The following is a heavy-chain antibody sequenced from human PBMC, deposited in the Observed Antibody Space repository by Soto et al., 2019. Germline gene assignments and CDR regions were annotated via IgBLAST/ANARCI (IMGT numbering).Heavy chain of an antibody. Sequence: PGGSLRLSCAASGVTFCSYAMSWVRQAPGKGLEWVSAISGSGGSTYYADSVKGRFTISRDNSKNTLYLQMNGLRAEDTAVYYCDGGKKRAFDIWGQGTMVTVSS. CDR2: ISGSGGST. D-gene: IGHD6-25*01. V-gene: IGHV3-23*01. J-gene: IGHJ3*02. CDR1: GVTFCSYA. CDR3: DGGKKRAFDI.